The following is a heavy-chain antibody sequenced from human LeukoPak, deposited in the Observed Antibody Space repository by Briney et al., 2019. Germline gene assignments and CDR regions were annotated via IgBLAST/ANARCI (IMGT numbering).Heavy chain of an antibody. V-gene: IGHV3-30-3*01. Sequence: PGRSLRLSCAASGFTFSSYAMHWVRQAPGKGLEWVAVISYDGSNKYYADSVKGRFTISRDNSKNTLYLQMNSLRAEDTAVYYCARESGLLGIDYYYYMDVWGKGTTVTVSS. CDR1: GFTFSSYA. CDR3: ARESGLLGIDYYYYMDV. J-gene: IGHJ6*03. CDR2: ISYDGSNK. D-gene: IGHD2-21*02.